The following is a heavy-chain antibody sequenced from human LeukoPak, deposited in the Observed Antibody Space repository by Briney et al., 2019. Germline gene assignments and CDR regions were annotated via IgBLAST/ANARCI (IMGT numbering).Heavy chain of an antibody. Sequence: RSETLSLTCAVYGGSFSGYYWSWIRQPPGKGLEWIGEINHSGSTNYNPSLKSRVTISVDTSKNQFSLKLSSVTAADTAVYYCARATSDQSSYYYGMDVWGQGTTVTVSS. CDR1: GGSFSGYY. CDR2: INHSGST. J-gene: IGHJ6*02. CDR3: ARATSDQSSYYYGMDV. V-gene: IGHV4-34*01. D-gene: IGHD5/OR15-5a*01.